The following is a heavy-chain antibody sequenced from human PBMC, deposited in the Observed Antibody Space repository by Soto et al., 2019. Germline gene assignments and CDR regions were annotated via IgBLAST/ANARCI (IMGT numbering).Heavy chain of an antibody. D-gene: IGHD2-15*01. Sequence: EVQLVESGGGLVQPGGSLRLSCAASGFTFSNYWMYWVRQAPGKGLEWVSRINSDGSVSSHADSVKGRLTISRDNVKNTLNRNMDRLRAEDTAVYDCARGDCVGGSCYSLAGSFCYYMEVWGKGTTFTVFS. CDR3: ARGDCVGGSCYSLAGSFCYYMEV. J-gene: IGHJ6*03. V-gene: IGHV3-74*02. CDR1: GFTFSNYW. CDR2: INSDGSVS.